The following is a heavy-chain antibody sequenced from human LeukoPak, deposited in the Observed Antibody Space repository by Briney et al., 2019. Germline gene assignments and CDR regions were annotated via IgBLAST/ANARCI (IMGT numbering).Heavy chain of an antibody. V-gene: IGHV4-34*01. J-gene: IGHJ5*02. CDR3: ARGLQVADP. D-gene: IGHD2-15*01. CDR1: GGSFSGYY. Sequence: SETLSLTCAVYGGSFSGYYWSWIRQPPGKGLEWIGEINHSGSTNYNPSLKSRVTISVDTSKNQFSLKLSSVIAADTAVYYCARGLQVADPWGQGTLVTVSS. CDR2: INHSGST.